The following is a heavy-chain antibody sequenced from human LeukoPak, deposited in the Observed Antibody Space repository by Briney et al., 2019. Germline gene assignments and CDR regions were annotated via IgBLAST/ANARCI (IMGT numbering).Heavy chain of an antibody. CDR3: ARDNYYDRPYYFDY. Sequence: GGSLRLSCAASGLTFSSYSMNWVRQAPGKGLEWVASISSSSSYIYYADSVKGRFTISRDNAKNSLYLQMNSLRAEDTAVYYCARDNYYDRPYYFDYWAQGTLVTVSS. V-gene: IGHV3-21*01. J-gene: IGHJ4*02. CDR1: GLTFSSYS. CDR2: ISSSSSYI. D-gene: IGHD3-22*01.